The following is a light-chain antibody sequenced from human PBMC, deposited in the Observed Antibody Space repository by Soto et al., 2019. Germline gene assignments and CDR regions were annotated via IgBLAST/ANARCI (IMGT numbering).Light chain of an antibody. CDR3: QTWVTGIQI. Sequence: QPVLTQSPSASASLGASVKLTCTLRSGHSSYAIAWHQQQPEKGPRYLMKLNSDGSHNKGDGIPDRFSGSSSGAERYLTNPSLQSEDEADYYCQTWVTGIQIFGGGTKLTVL. CDR1: SGHSSYA. CDR2: LNSDGSH. J-gene: IGLJ2*01. V-gene: IGLV4-69*01.